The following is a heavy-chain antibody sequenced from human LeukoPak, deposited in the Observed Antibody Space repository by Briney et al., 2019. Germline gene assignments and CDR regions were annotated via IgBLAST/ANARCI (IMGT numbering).Heavy chain of an antibody. V-gene: IGHV1-2*02. Sequence: ASVKVSCKASGYTFTGYYMHWVRQAPGQGLEWMGWFNPNSGGTNYAQKFQGRVTMTRDTSISTVYMELSRLRSDDTAVYYCARDRPAGYSSGWLLQWGQGTLVTVSS. CDR2: FNPNSGGT. D-gene: IGHD6-19*01. J-gene: IGHJ4*02. CDR1: GYTFTGYY. CDR3: ARDRPAGYSSGWLLQ.